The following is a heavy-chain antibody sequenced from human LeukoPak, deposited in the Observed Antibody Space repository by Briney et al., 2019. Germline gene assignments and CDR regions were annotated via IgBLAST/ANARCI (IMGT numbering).Heavy chain of an antibody. Sequence: GASVKVSCKASGYTFSSYDINWVRQATGQGLEWMGWMNPNSGDTDYAQKFQGRVTMTRDTSISTAYMELSRLRSDDTAVYYCARDMDTGPDLFDYWGQGTLVTVSS. V-gene: IGHV1-8*02. J-gene: IGHJ4*02. D-gene: IGHD5-18*01. CDR3: ARDMDTGPDLFDY. CDR2: MNPNSGDT. CDR1: GYTFSSYD.